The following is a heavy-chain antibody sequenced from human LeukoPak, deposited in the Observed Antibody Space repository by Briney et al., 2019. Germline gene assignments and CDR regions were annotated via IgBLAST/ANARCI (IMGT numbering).Heavy chain of an antibody. CDR1: GFTFSSYG. V-gene: IGHV3-30*18. D-gene: IGHD6-13*01. J-gene: IGHJ3*02. CDR2: ISYDGSNK. Sequence: PGGSLRLSCAASGFTFSSYGMHWVRQAPGKGLEWVAVISYDGSNKYYADSVKGRFTISRDNSKNTLYLQMNSLRAEDTAVYYCAKEGSSWYRNAFDIWGQGTMVTVSS. CDR3: AKEGSSWYRNAFDI.